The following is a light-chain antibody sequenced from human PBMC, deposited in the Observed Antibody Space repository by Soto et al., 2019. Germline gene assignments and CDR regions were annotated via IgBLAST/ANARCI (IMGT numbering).Light chain of an antibody. Sequence: EIVLTQSPCTLSLSPGERATLSCRASQSVSSSYLAWYQQKPGQAPRLLIYGASSRATGIPDRFSGSGSGTDFTLTISRLEPEDFAVYYCQQYGNSTRGLTFGGGTKVEIK. J-gene: IGKJ4*01. CDR2: GAS. CDR3: QQYGNSTRGLT. V-gene: IGKV3-20*01. CDR1: QSVSSSY.